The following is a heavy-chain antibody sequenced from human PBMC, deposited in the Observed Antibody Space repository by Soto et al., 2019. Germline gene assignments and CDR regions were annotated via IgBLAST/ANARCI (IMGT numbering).Heavy chain of an antibody. CDR1: GFTFSDYY. D-gene: IGHD2-15*01. Sequence: GSLGRSGTASGFTFSDYYMSWVRQAPGKGLEWVSYISTSSNYIKYADSLEGRFTVSRDNAQNSLYLQMNSLRAEGTDVYYCAAYLGGTPFYWGRGTLVTVYS. V-gene: IGHV3-11*06. CDR2: ISTSSNYI. J-gene: IGHJ4*02. CDR3: AAYLGGTPFY.